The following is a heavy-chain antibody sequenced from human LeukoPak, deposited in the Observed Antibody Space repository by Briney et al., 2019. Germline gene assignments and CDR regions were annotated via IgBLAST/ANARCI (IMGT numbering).Heavy chain of an antibody. CDR3: ARELRGYSYGYSHYFDY. D-gene: IGHD5-18*01. CDR1: GYTFTSYG. J-gene: IGHJ4*02. V-gene: IGHV1-18*01. CDR2: ISAYNGNT. Sequence: GASVKVSCKASGYTFTSYGISWVRQAPGQGLEWMGWISAYNGNTNYAQKLQGRVTTTTDTSTSTAYMELRSLRSDDTAVYYCARELRGYSYGYSHYFDYWGQGTLVTVSS.